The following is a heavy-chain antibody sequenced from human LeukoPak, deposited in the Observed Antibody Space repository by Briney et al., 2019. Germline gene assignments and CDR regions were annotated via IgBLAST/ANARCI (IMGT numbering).Heavy chain of an antibody. CDR2: IKEDGSEK. V-gene: IGHV3-7*05. Sequence: PGGSLRLSCAASGFTFSNYWMIWVRQAQGKGLEWVGNIKEDGSEKRYADSVRGRFTISRDNAQTSIYLQMNSLRAEDTAVYYCARASKPWLQLTWGQGTLSPSPQ. CDR1: GFTFSNYW. D-gene: IGHD5-24*01. CDR3: ARASKPWLQLT. J-gene: IGHJ5*02.